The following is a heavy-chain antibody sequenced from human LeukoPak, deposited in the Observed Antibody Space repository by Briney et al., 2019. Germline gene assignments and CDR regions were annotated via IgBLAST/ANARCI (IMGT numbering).Heavy chain of an antibody. J-gene: IGHJ3*02. V-gene: IGHV3-30*02. CDR3: AREIFAGAFDI. CDR1: GFTFGDYA. D-gene: IGHD3-3*01. CDR2: IRYDGSNK. Sequence: GGSLRLSCTASGFTFGDYAMSWVRQAPGKGLEWVAFIRYDGSNKYYADSVKGRFTISRDNAKNSLYLQMNSLRAEDTAVYYCAREIFAGAFDIWGQGTMVTVSS.